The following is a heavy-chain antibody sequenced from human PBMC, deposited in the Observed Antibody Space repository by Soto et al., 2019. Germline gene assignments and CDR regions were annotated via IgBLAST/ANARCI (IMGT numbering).Heavy chain of an antibody. CDR2: ITGSGSGYNT. CDR1: GFTFISYA. CDR3: AKAGDHSYFYY. D-gene: IGHD3-10*01. V-gene: IGHV3-23*01. Sequence: PGGSLRLSCAASGFTFISYAISWVRLAPGKGLEWVSTITGSGSGYNTFYTDSVKGRFSISRDNSENTVYLQMNSLRAEDTAVYYCAKAGDHSYFYYWGQGTLVTVSS. J-gene: IGHJ4*02.